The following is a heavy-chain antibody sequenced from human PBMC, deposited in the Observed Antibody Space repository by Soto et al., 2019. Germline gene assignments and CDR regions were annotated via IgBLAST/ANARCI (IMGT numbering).Heavy chain of an antibody. CDR1: GYSFTSYW. CDR2: IYPGDSDT. D-gene: IGHD3-10*01. V-gene: IGHV5-51*01. Sequence: GESLKISCKGSGYSFTSYWIGWVRQMPGKGLEWMGIIYPGDSDTRYSPSFQGQVTISADKSISTAYLQWSSLKAPDTAMYYCARGYYYGSGSYYPTYYYYGMDIWGQGTTVTVSS. J-gene: IGHJ6*02. CDR3: ARGYYYGSGSYYPTYYYYGMDI.